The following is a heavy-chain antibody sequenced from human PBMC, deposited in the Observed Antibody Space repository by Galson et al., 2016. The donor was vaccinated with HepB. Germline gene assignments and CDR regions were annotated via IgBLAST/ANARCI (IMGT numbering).Heavy chain of an antibody. CDR3: ARVLYGGYQLDIEY. Sequence: SETLSLTCSVSGYSISSGYSWGWIRQPPGKGLEFIGIIYHSGYTYYNPSLKTRLTISLDTSKNQFSLKLSSVTAADTAIYYCARVLYGGYQLDIEYWGQGTLVTVSS. D-gene: IGHD5-12*01. V-gene: IGHV4-38-2*02. CDR1: GYSISSGYS. CDR2: IYHSGYT. J-gene: IGHJ4*02.